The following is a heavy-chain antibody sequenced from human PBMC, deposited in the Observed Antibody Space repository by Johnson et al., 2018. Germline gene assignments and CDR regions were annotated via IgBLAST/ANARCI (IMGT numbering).Heavy chain of an antibody. J-gene: IGHJ5*02. D-gene: IGHD1-1*01. Sequence: VQLQESGGGLVEPGGSLRLSCVASGFTFNTAWMNWVRQAPGKGLEWVGRVRAKDAGGTTDYAAPVKGRFTIARDDSKSTVFLQMSSLETEDTAVYYCAADVPTPLAQIDHWGQGILXIVSS. CDR2: VRAKDAGGTT. CDR1: GFTFNTAW. V-gene: IGHV3-15*01. CDR3: AADVPTPLAQIDH.